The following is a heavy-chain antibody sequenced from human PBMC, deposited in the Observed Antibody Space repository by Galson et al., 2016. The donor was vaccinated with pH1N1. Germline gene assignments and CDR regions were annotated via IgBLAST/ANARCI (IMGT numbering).Heavy chain of an antibody. CDR1: GFPFSHYY. J-gene: IGHJ3*01. Sequence: SLRLSCAASGFPFSHYYMGWIRQAPGKGLEWISYISGSDTTIYYADSVRGRFTISRDNAQNSLYLHMNSLRAEDTAVYYCARDHFGWAFDDWGQGTMVTVSP. V-gene: IGHV3-11*01. D-gene: IGHD3-10*01. CDR3: ARDHFGWAFDD. CDR2: ISGSDTTI.